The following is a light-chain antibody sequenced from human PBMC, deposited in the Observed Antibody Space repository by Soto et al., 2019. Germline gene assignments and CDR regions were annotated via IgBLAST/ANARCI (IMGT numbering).Light chain of an antibody. V-gene: IGLV1-40*01. CDR1: SSNIGAGYD. CDR3: PSYDSSLSGSRV. J-gene: IGLJ2*01. CDR2: SNT. Sequence: QSVLTQPPSVSGAPGQRVTISSTASSSNIGAGYDVHWYQQLPRTAPKLLIYSNTNRPSGVPDRFSGSKSGTSASLAITGLEAEDEADYYCPSYDSSLSGSRVFGGGTKLTV.